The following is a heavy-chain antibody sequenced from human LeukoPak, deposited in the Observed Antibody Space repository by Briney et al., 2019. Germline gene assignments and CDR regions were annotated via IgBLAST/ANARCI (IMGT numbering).Heavy chain of an antibody. CDR1: GFTFSTYG. CDR3: AEEIYGDATGGRFHH. Sequence: GGSLRLSCEASGFTFSTYGMSWVRQAPGKGLEWVSAISGSGGSTYYADSVKGRVTISRDNSKNTLYLQVNSLRVDDTAVYYCAEEIYGDATGGRFHHWGQGTLVTVSS. V-gene: IGHV3-23*01. D-gene: IGHD4-17*01. J-gene: IGHJ1*01. CDR2: ISGSGGST.